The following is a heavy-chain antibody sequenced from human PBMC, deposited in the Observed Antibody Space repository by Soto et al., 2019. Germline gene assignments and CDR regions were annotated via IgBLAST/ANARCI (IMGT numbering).Heavy chain of an antibody. CDR1: GFTFSTHW. D-gene: IGHD3-16*01. CDR2: INQDGSAR. V-gene: IGHV3-7*01. CDR3: VCGGNFFVY. Sequence: EVQLVESGGGLVQPGGSLRLSCAASGFTFSTHWMTWVRQPPGKGLEWVANINQDGSARYYVDSVRGRFTISRDNAKNSLYLQMNRLRAEDTAVYYCVCGGNFFVYWGQGPLVTVSP. J-gene: IGHJ4*02.